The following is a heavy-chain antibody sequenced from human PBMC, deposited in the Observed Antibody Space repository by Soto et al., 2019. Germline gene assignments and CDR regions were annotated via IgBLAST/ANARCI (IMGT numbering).Heavy chain of an antibody. CDR1: GYTFTSYG. CDR2: ISAYNGNT. CDR3: ARGGADYGDEGGWFDP. D-gene: IGHD4-17*01. V-gene: IGHV1-18*01. Sequence: QVQLVQSGAEVKKPGASVKVSCKASGYTFTSYGISWVRQAPGQGLEWMGWISAYNGNTNYAQKLQGRVTMTTDTSPSTAYMGVGSLRSDDTAVYYCARGGADYGDEGGWFDPWGQGTLVTVSS. J-gene: IGHJ5*02.